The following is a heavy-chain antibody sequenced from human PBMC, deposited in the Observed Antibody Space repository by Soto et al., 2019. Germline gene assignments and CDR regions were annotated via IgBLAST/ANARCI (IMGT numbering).Heavy chain of an antibody. J-gene: IGHJ4*02. Sequence: QVQLVQSGAEVKKPGASVKVSCKAFGYTFTSYGISWVRQAPGQGLEWMGGISANNGNTNYAQKLQGRVTMTTDTTKTTAYMELRSLRSDDTAVYYGARDRGSYALDCWGQGTLVTVSS. CDR3: ARDRGSYALDC. D-gene: IGHD1-26*01. V-gene: IGHV1-18*01. CDR2: ISANNGNT. CDR1: GYTFTSYG.